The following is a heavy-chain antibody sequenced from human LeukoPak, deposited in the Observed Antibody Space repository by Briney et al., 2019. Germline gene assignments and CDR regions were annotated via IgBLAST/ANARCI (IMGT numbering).Heavy chain of an antibody. CDR1: GXSISSYY. CDR2: IYYSGST. V-gene: IGHV4-59*01. CDR3: ARGVSSGWLGQFDY. D-gene: IGHD6-19*01. Sequence: SETLSLTCTVSGXSISSYYWSWIRQPPGKGLEWIGYIYYSGSTNYNPSLKSRVTILVDTSKNQFSLKLTSVTAADTAVYYCARGVSSGWLGQFDYWGQGTLVTVSS. J-gene: IGHJ4*02.